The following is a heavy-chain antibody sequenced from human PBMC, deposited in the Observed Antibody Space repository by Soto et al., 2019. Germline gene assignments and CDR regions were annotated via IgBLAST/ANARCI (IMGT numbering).Heavy chain of an antibody. CDR1: GYTFTGYA. CDR2: INAGNGNT. D-gene: IGHD1-26*01. J-gene: IGHJ4*02. CDR3: ARGPIVGAADLLGY. V-gene: IGHV1-3*01. Sequence: ASVKVSCKASGYTFTGYAMHWVRQAPGQRLEWMGWINAGNGNTKYSQKFQGRVTMTRNTSISTAYMELSSLRSEDTAVYYCARGPIVGAADLLGYWGQGTLVTVSS.